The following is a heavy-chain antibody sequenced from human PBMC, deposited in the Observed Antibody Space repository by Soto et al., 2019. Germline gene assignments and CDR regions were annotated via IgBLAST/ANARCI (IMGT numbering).Heavy chain of an antibody. J-gene: IGHJ4*02. CDR3: ARGTSWQLPFDY. CDR2: ISYSGST. V-gene: IGHV4-59*01. Sequence: SETLSLTCTVSSDSISSYYWSWIRQPPEKRLEWIGYISYSGSTDYNPSLKSRVTISGDTSKNQFSLKVSSVTAADTADYYCARGTSWQLPFDYWGQGTLVTVSS. CDR1: SDSISSYY. D-gene: IGHD6-13*01.